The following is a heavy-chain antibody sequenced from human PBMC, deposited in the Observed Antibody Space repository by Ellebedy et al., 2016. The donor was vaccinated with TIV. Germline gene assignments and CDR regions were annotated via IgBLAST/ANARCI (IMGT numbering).Heavy chain of an antibody. J-gene: IGHJ3*02. CDR3: AKGEVVTTIAAFDI. D-gene: IGHD2-21*02. V-gene: IGHV3-53*01. CDR1: GFTLSTSY. Sequence: GESLKISCAASGFTLSTSYMSWVRQAPGKGLEWVSVLYTGGTTHYADSVRGRFTISRDNSENTLYLHMNNLRAEDTAVYFCAKGEVVTTIAAFDIWGQGTMVTVSS. CDR2: LYTGGTT.